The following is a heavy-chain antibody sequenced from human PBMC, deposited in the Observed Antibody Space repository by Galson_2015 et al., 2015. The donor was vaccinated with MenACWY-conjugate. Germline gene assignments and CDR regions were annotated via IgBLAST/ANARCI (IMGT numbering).Heavy chain of an antibody. V-gene: IGHV6-1*01. CDR2: TNYTSKWSN. CDR1: GDSVSTNSRT. J-gene: IGHJ3*02. CDR3: ARDADGFDI. Sequence: CAISGDSVSTNSRTWNWIRQSPSRGLEWLGRTNYTSKWSNDYALSVKSRITINPDTPKNQFSLQLYSVTPEDTAVYFCARDADGFDIWGQGTVVTVSS.